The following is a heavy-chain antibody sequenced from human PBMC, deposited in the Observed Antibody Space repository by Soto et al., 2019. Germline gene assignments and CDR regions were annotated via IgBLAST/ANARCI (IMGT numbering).Heavy chain of an antibody. CDR3: ARRQISPPTRGAASARGCMVV. CDR1: GFTFNNYG. Sequence: QVQLVESGGGVVQPGRSLRLSCAASGFTFNNYGMHWVRQAPGKGLEWVAVIWNDGNGYYYANSVKGRFTISRDNSKNTLYRQMSSLRAEDTAVYYCARRQISPPTRGAASARGCMVVWGQGTTVTVSS. CDR2: IWNDGNGY. D-gene: IGHD6-13*01. J-gene: IGHJ6*02. V-gene: IGHV3-33*01.